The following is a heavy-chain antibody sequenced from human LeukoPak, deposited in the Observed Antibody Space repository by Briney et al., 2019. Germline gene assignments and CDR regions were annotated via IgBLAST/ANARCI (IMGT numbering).Heavy chain of an antibody. J-gene: IGHJ4*02. CDR3: ARVHKESSSWAH. V-gene: IGHV3-7*01. Sequence: RPGGSLRPSCAGSGFTLSDYWMSWVRQAPGKGLEWVANIKQDGSEKYYVDSVKGRFTISRDNAKNSLYLQMNSLRVEDTAVYYCARVHKESSSWAHWGQGTLVTVSS. CDR1: GFTLSDYW. D-gene: IGHD6-13*01. CDR2: IKQDGSEK.